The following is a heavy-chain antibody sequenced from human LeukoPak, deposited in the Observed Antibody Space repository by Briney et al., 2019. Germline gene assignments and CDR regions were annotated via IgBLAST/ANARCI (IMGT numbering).Heavy chain of an antibody. D-gene: IGHD2-15*01. CDR1: GGTFSSYA. CDR3: ARGSGYCSGGSCRNWFDP. CDR2: IIPIFGTA. Sequence: SVKVSCKASGGTFSSYAISWVRQAPGQGLEWMGGIIPIFGTANYAQKFQGRVTITADESTSTAYMELSSLRSEDTAVYYCARGSGYCSGGSCRNWFDPWGQGNLVTVSS. V-gene: IGHV1-69*01. J-gene: IGHJ5*02.